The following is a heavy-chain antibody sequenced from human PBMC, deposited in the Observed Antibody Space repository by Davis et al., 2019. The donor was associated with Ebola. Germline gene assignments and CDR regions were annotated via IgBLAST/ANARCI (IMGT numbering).Heavy chain of an antibody. D-gene: IGHD5-18*01. CDR1: GSTFSSYW. CDR2: INGDGNTI. CDR3: ARRSGYNYGYEGMDA. Sequence: PGGSLRLSCAASGSTFSSYWMHWVRQAPGKGLVWVSRINGDGNTIGYADSVKGRFTISRDNAKNTLYLQMNSLRAEDTAVYYCARRSGYNYGYEGMDAWGKGTTVTVSS. V-gene: IGHV3-74*01. J-gene: IGHJ6*04.